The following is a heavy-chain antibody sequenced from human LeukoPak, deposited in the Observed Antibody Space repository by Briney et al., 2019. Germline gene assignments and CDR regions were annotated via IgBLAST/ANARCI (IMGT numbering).Heavy chain of an antibody. CDR2: ISSSSSYI. J-gene: IGHJ4*02. V-gene: IGHV3-21*01. CDR1: GFTFSSYS. Sequence: GGSLRLSCAASGFTFSSYSMNWVRQAPGKGLEWVSSISSSSSYIYYAGSVKGRFTISRDNAKNSLYLQMNSLRAEDTAVYYCARDWAGYPDYWGQGTLVTVSS. D-gene: IGHD3/OR15-3a*01. CDR3: ARDWAGYPDY.